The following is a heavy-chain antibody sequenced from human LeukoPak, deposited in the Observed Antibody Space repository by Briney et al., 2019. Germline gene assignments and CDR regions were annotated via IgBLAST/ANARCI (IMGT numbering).Heavy chain of an antibody. J-gene: IGHJ3*02. Sequence: SETLSLTCAVYGGSFSGYYWSWIRQPPGKGLEWIGEINHSGSTNYNPSLKSRVTISVDTSKNQFSLKLSSVTAADTAVYYCARGARLRWWLLGDLDAFDIWGQGTMVTVSP. D-gene: IGHD4-23*01. CDR2: INHSGST. V-gene: IGHV4-34*01. CDR1: GGSFSGYY. CDR3: ARGARLRWWLLGDLDAFDI.